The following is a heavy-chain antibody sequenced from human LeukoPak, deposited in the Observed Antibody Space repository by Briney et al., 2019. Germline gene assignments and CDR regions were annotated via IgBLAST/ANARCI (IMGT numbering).Heavy chain of an antibody. Sequence: PGGSLRLSCAASGFTFSDYYMSWIRQAPGKGLEWVSYISSSGSTIYYADSVKGRFTISRDNAKNSLYLQMNSLRAEDTAVYYCAKDIDYGDYVVSWGQGTLVTVSS. D-gene: IGHD4-17*01. CDR1: GFTFSDYY. J-gene: IGHJ4*02. CDR2: ISSSGSTI. CDR3: AKDIDYGDYVVS. V-gene: IGHV3-11*01.